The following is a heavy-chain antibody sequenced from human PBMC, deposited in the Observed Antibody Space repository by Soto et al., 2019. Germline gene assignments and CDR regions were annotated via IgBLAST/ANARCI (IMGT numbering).Heavy chain of an antibody. CDR2: INHSGST. Sequence: PSETLSLTCAVYGGSFSGYYWRWIRQPPGKGLEWIGEINHSGSTNYNPSLKSRVTISVDTSKNQFSLKLSSVTAADTAVYYCARVAITYYDFWSGLSGYYFDYWGQGTLVTVSS. CDR1: GGSFSGYY. V-gene: IGHV4-34*01. D-gene: IGHD3-3*01. J-gene: IGHJ4*02. CDR3: ARVAITYYDFWSGLSGYYFDY.